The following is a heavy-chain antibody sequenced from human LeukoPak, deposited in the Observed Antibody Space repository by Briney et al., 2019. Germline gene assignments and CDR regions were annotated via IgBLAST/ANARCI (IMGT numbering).Heavy chain of an antibody. V-gene: IGHV3-23*01. J-gene: IGHJ4*02. CDR2: ISGSGGGT. CDR3: AKDLGRYRNNFFDY. Sequence: GGSLRLSCAASGFTFSSIAMSWVRQAPDKGLEWVSTISGSGGGTYYADSVKGRFTIYRDDSKNTLYLQMNSLRADDTAVYYCAKDLGRYRNNFFDYWGQGNLVTVSS. CDR1: GFTFSSIA. D-gene: IGHD1-26*01.